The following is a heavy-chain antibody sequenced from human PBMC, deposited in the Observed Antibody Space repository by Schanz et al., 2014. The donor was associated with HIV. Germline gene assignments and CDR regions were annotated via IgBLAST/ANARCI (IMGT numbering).Heavy chain of an antibody. CDR3: ASGPLYYFDY. CDR2: IKQDATEK. CDR1: GFILTNYW. J-gene: IGHJ4*02. V-gene: IGHV3-7*01. Sequence: EVQLVESGGGLVQPGGSLRLSCGASGFILTNYWMAWVRQAPGKGLEWVANIKQDATEKNYVDSVKGRFTISRDNAKNSLYLLMNSLRAEDTAVYYCASGPLYYFDYWGQGTLVIVSS.